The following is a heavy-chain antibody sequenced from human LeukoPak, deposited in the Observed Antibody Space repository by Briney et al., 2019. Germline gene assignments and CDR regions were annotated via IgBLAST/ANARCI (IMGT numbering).Heavy chain of an antibody. V-gene: IGHV3-74*01. CDR1: GFTFSDYY. D-gene: IGHD2-2*01. CDR2: INSVGSSSST. J-gene: IGHJ5*01. CDR3: GRGEVPAAVDS. Sequence: GGSLRLSCAASGFTFSDYYMHWVRQAPGKGLVWVSHINSVGSSSSTNYADAVKGRFTISRDNAKNTLYLQMNSLRVDDTAVYYCGRGEVPAAVDSWGQGTLVTVSS.